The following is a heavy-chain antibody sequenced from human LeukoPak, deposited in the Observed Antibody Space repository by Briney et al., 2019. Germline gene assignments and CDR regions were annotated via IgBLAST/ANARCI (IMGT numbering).Heavy chain of an antibody. Sequence: SETLSFTCTVSGGSISSYYWSWIRQPPGKGLEWIGYIYYSGSTNYNPSLKSRVTISVDTSKNQFSLKLSSVTAADTAVYYCARHLAAGKWALFDYWGQGTLVTVSS. CDR1: GGSISSYY. CDR2: IYYSGST. D-gene: IGHD6-13*01. V-gene: IGHV4-59*08. CDR3: ARHLAAGKWALFDY. J-gene: IGHJ4*02.